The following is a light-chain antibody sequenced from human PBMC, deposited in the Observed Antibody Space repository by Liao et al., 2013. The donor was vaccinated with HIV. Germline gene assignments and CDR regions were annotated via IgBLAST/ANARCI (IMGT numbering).Light chain of an antibody. CDR2: YDS. J-gene: IGLJ1*01. V-gene: IGLV3-21*01. CDR1: NIGSKS. Sequence: SYELTQPPSVSVAPGKTARITCGGNNIGSKSVHWYQQKPGQAPVLVIYYDSDRPSGIPERFSGSSSGTTVTLTISGVQAEDEADYYCQSADSSGTYQVFGTGTKVTVL. CDR3: QSADSSGTYQV.